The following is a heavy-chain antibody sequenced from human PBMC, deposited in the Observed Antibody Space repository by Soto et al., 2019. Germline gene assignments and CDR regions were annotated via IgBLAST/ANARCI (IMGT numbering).Heavy chain of an antibody. D-gene: IGHD6-13*01. V-gene: IGHV4-59*01. CDR1: SDSISSYY. J-gene: IGHJ4*02. Sequence: LSLTCTVSSDSISSYYWSWIRQPPGKRLEWIGYISYSGSTDYNPSLKSRVTISGDTSKNQFSLKVSSVTAADTAVYYCARGTSWQLPFDYWGQGTLVTVSS. CDR2: ISYSGST. CDR3: ARGTSWQLPFDY.